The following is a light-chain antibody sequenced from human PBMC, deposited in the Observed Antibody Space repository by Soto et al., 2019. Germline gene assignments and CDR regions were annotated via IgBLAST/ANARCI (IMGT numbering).Light chain of an antibody. CDR1: SSDIGTYNY. Sequence: QSALTQPASVSGSPGQSITISCTGTSSDIGTYNYVSWYQHHPGKVPKLMIYDVSNRPSGVSNRFSGSKSGNTASLTISGLQAEDEADYYCSSSSSSSTLLLFGGGTKLTVL. CDR3: SSSSSSSTLLL. V-gene: IGLV2-14*01. CDR2: DVS. J-gene: IGLJ2*01.